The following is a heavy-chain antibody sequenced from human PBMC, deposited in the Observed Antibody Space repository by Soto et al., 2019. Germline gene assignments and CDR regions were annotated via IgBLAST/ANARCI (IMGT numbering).Heavy chain of an antibody. CDR1: GGSINSGDYY. J-gene: IGHJ5*02. V-gene: IGHV4-30-4*01. D-gene: IGHD3-10*01. CDR3: ARDQTSGASGHHWFDR. Sequence: SETLSLTCTVFGGSINSGDYYWSWIRQPPGKGLEWIGYIYYSGSTSYNPSLKSRVIMSVDTSKNEFSLRLSSVTAADTAVYYCARDQTSGASGHHWFDRWGQGTLVTVSS. CDR2: IYYSGST.